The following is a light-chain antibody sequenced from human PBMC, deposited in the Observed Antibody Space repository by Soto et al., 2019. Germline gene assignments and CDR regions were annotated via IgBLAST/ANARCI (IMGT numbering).Light chain of an antibody. CDR3: QQYNNWPRRT. J-gene: IGKJ1*01. CDR1: QSVSSN. Sequence: EVVMRQSPATLSVSPGERATLSCRASQSVSSNLAWYQQKPGQAPRLLIYGASTRATGIPARFSGSGSGTEFTLTISSLQSEDFAVYYRQQYNNWPRRTFGQGTKVDSK. V-gene: IGKV3-15*01. CDR2: GAS.